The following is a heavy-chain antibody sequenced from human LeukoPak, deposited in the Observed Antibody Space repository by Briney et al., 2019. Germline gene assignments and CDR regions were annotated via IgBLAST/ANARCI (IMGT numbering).Heavy chain of an antibody. CDR2: IWFDGSEA. J-gene: IGHJ6*02. CDR1: GFTFSKYG. V-gene: IGHV3-33*01. CDR3: VRDGPHYDLDV. Sequence: GRSLRLYCAASGFTFSKYGLHWVRQPAGKGLEWVAFIWFDGSEAYYVDSVKGRFTISRDDSKNSLYLEMNSLRAEDTAVYYCVRDGPHYDLDVWGQGTTVTVSS. D-gene: IGHD3-3*01.